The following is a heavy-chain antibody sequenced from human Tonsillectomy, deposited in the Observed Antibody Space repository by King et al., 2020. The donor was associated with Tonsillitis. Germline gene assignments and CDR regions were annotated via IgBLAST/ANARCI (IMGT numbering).Heavy chain of an antibody. Sequence: VHLVESGAEVKKPGASVKVSCKASGYTFTSYYMHWVRQAPGQGLEWMGMINPSGGTTSYAQKFQGRVTMTRDTSTNTVYMELSSLRSEDTAVYYCARDRPCSSASCYGGSWFDPWGQGTLVTVCS. J-gene: IGHJ5*02. V-gene: IGHV1-46*01. D-gene: IGHD2-2*01. CDR3: ARDRPCSSASCYGGSWFDP. CDR2: INPSGGTT. CDR1: GYTFTSYY.